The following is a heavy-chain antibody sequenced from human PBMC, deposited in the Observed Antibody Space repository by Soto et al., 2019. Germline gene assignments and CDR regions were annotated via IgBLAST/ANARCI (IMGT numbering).Heavy chain of an antibody. J-gene: IGHJ6*02. CDR3: AKVKTSGSYYSPPFYYYDMDV. D-gene: IGHD3-10*01. CDR2: ISGSGGST. CDR1: GFTFSSDG. Sequence: GGSLRVSCAASGFTFSSDGRHWVRQAPGKGLVWVSVISGSGGSTYYADSVKGRFTISRDNSKNTLYLQMNSLRAEDTAVYYCAKVKTSGSYYSPPFYYYDMDVWGQGTTVTVSS. V-gene: IGHV3-NL1*01.